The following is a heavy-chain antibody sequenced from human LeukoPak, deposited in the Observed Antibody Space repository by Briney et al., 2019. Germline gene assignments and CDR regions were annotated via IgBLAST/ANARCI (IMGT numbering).Heavy chain of an antibody. D-gene: IGHD6-19*01. CDR3: AKDIWQWLHGFEI. V-gene: IGHV3-9*01. Sequence: GGSLRLSCMASGFTFDDYAMHWVRQAPGKGLEWVAGISWNSGNIAYADSAKGRFTISRDNSKNTLYLQMNSLRAEDTAVYYCAKDIWQWLHGFEIWGQGTMVTVSS. CDR1: GFTFDDYA. J-gene: IGHJ3*02. CDR2: ISWNSGNI.